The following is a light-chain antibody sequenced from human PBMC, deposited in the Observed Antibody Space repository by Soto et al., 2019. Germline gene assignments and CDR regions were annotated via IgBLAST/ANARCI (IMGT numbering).Light chain of an antibody. V-gene: IGKV3-20*01. CDR2: GAS. CDR3: HQYGSSPYT. CDR1: QSVSSSY. Sequence: EIVLTQSPGTLSLSPGERATLSCRASQSVSSSYLAWYQQKPGQAPRLLIYGASSRATGIPDRFSGSGSGTDFTLTISRLEPEEFAVYYCHQYGSSPYTFGQGTKLEI. J-gene: IGKJ2*01.